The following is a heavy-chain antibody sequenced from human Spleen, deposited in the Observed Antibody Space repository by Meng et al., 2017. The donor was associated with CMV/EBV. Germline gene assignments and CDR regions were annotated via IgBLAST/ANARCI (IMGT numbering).Heavy chain of an antibody. D-gene: IGHD3-16*02. CDR2: ITPAFETA. J-gene: IGHJ4*02. Sequence: TCRGSSLMWVRQAPGQGLEWMGGITPAFETADYAQKYRDRVTISTDDSATTAYMEMSSLGAEDTALYFCARGPSITVGGVIIWPLEDWGQGTLVTVSS. V-gene: IGHV1-69*05. CDR1: TCRGSS. CDR3: ARGPSITVGGVIIWPLED.